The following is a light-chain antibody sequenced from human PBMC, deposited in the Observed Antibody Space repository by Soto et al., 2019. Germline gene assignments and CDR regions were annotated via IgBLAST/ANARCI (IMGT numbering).Light chain of an antibody. CDR1: HSVDSSY. Sequence: EIVMTQSPATLSLSPGERATLSCRASHSVDSSYFAWYQQRPGQAPRLLIYETSSRATGIPDRFSGSGSGTDFTLTISSLEPEDFAVYYCQQRANWPRTFGQGTKVDIK. V-gene: IGKV3D-20*02. CDR2: ETS. J-gene: IGKJ1*01. CDR3: QQRANWPRT.